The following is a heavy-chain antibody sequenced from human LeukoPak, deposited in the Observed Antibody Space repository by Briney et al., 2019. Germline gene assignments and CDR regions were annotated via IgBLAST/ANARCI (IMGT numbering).Heavy chain of an antibody. CDR1: SGSISSNNYY. CDR3: ARVGALGYYDSSGYYPTEN. V-gene: IGHV4-39*07. Sequence: SETLSLTCIVSSGSISSNNYYWGWIRQPPGKGLEWIGSLSYGGNTYYNPSLKSRVTISVDTSKNQFSLKLSSVTAADTAVYYCARVGALGYYDSSGYYPTENWGQGTLVTVSS. CDR2: LSYGGNT. D-gene: IGHD3-22*01. J-gene: IGHJ4*02.